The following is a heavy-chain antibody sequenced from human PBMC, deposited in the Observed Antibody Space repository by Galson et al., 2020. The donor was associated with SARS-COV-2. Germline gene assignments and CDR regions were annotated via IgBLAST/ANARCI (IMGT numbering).Heavy chain of an antibody. Sequence: ETSETLSLTCSVSDGPMSSYYWSWIRQPPGKGLEWIGYISYSGSAKYNHSLRSRVTISVDLSKNQFSLKVTSVTAADTAVYYCARDPAPLYGDNYYYGMDVWGRGTTVTVSS. CDR2: ISYSGSA. D-gene: IGHD4-17*01. V-gene: IGHV4-59*01. CDR3: ARDPAPLYGDNYYYGMDV. J-gene: IGHJ6*02. CDR1: DGPMSSYY.